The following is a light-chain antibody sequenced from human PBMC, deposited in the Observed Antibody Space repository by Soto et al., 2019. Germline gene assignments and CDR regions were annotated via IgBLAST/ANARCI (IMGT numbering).Light chain of an antibody. V-gene: IGKV3-15*01. J-gene: IGKJ1*01. CDR3: QQYNKWPLWT. Sequence: EIVMTQSPATLSVSPGERATLSCRASQSISSNLAWYQQKPGQAPRLLIYDASTRATGIPARFTGSGSGTEFSLTISSLQSEDFAVYHCQQYNKWPLWTFGQGTKVE. CDR2: DAS. CDR1: QSISSN.